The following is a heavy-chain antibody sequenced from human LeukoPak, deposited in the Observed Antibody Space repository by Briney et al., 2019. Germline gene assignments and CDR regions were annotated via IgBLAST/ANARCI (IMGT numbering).Heavy chain of an antibody. Sequence: PSETLSLTCTVSGGSISSYYWNWIRQPAGKGLEWIGRIYTSGSTNYNPSLKSRVTMSVDTSKNQFSLKLSSVTAADTAVYYCARGVVPAALYGMDVWGQGTTVTVSS. J-gene: IGHJ6*02. CDR2: IYTSGST. V-gene: IGHV4-4*07. D-gene: IGHD2-2*01. CDR1: GGSISSYY. CDR3: ARGVVPAALYGMDV.